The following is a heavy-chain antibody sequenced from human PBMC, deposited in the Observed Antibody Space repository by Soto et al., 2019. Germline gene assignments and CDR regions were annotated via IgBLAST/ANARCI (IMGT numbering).Heavy chain of an antibody. J-gene: IGHJ6*03. CDR3: ARGRSEPTTYYYYYMDV. Sequence: SETLSLTCAVYGGSFSGYYWSWIRQPPGKGLEWIGEINHSGSTNYNPSLKSRVTISVDTSKNQFSLKLSSVTAADTAVYYCARGRSEPTTYYYYYMDVWGKGTTVTVSS. CDR2: INHSGST. CDR1: GGSFSGYY. D-gene: IGHD1-1*01. V-gene: IGHV4-34*01.